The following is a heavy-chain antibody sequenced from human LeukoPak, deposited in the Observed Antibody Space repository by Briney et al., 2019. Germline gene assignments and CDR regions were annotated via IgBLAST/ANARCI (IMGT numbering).Heavy chain of an antibody. J-gene: IGHJ4*02. CDR3: ARGGYCSGAACYPDY. V-gene: IGHV4-59*01. Sequence: SETLSLTCTVSGGSISSYYWSWIRQPPGKGLEWIGYIYYSGTTNHNPSLKSRVPISVDTSKNQFSLKLTSVTAADTAVYYCARGGYCSGAACYPDYWGQGTLVTVSS. CDR2: IYYSGTT. D-gene: IGHD2-15*01. CDR1: GGSISSYY.